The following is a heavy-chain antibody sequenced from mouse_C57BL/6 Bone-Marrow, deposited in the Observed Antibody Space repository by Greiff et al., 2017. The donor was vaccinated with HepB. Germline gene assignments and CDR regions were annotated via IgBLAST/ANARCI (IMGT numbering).Heavy chain of an antibody. V-gene: IGHV5-17*01. J-gene: IGHJ3*01. CDR2: ISSGSSTI. CDR3: ARERGLRAWFAY. D-gene: IGHD2-4*01. CDR1: GFTFSDYG. Sequence: EVKLEESGGGLVKPGGSLKLSCAASGFTFSDYGMHWVRQAPEKGLEWVAYISSGSSTIYYADTVKGRFTISRDNAKNTLFLQMTSLRSEDTAMYYCARERGLRAWFAYWGQGTLVTVSA.